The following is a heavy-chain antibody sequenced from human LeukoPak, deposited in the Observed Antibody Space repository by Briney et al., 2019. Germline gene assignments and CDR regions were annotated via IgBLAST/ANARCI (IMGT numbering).Heavy chain of an antibody. CDR3: AKVNINNWHSCDY. J-gene: IGHJ4*02. CDR2: IYHSGSP. Sequence: PSETLSLTCAVSGGSISSNNWWGWVRQPPGKGLEWIGEIYHSGSPNYNPSLKSRVTISVDKSRNHFSLNLSSVTAADTAVYYCAKVNINNWHSCDYWGQGTLVTVSS. CDR1: GGSISSNNW. V-gene: IGHV4-4*02. D-gene: IGHD1-1*01.